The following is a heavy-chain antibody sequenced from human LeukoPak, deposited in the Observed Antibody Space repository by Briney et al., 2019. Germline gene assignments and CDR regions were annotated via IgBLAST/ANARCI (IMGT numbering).Heavy chain of an antibody. J-gene: IGHJ4*02. V-gene: IGHV4-59*12. CDR1: GGSISSYY. CDR2: IYYSGST. Sequence: SETLSLTCTVSGGSISSYYWSWIRQPPGKGLEWIGYIYYSGSTNYNPSLKSRVTISVDTSKNQFSLKLSSVTAADTAVYYCARGGRGYYGSGSPALHYWGQGTLVTVSS. CDR3: ARGGRGYYGSGSPALHY. D-gene: IGHD3-10*01.